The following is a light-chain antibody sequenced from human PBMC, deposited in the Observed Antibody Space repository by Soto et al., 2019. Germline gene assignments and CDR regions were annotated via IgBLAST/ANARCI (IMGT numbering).Light chain of an antibody. J-gene: IGLJ1*01. CDR3: CSYGGTSYV. Sequence: QSALTQPRSVSGSPGQSVTISCTGTSSDVDDYNYVSWFQQHPGKAPKLMIYDVSERPSGVPDRFSGSKSGNTASLTISGLQAEDEADYYCCSYGGTSYVFAAGTKVIV. V-gene: IGLV2-11*01. CDR2: DVS. CDR1: SSDVDDYNY.